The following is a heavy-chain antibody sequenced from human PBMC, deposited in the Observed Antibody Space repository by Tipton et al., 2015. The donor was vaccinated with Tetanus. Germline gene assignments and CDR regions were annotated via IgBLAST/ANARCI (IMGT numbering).Heavy chain of an antibody. CDR1: GGSISSYY. CDR2: IYYSGST. V-gene: IGHV4-59*01. CDR3: ARFGGYSYGGYWFDP. J-gene: IGHJ5*02. Sequence: TLSLTCTVSGGSISSYYWSWIRQPPGKGLEWIGYIYYSGSTNYNPSLKSRVTISVDTSKNQFSLKLSSVTAADTAVYYCARFGGYSYGGYWFDPWGQGTLVTVSS. D-gene: IGHD5-18*01.